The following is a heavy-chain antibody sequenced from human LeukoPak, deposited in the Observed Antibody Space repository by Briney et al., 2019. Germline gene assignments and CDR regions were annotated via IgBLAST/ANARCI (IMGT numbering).Heavy chain of an antibody. CDR1: GYTFTSYY. D-gene: IGHD3-3*01. Sequence: GASVKVSCKASGYTFTSYYMHWVRQAPGQGLEWMGIINPSGGSTSYAQKFQGRVTMTRDTSTSTVYMELSSLRSEDTAVYYCARGGDVLRFLEWSPFDYWGQGTLVTVSS. CDR3: ARGGDVLRFLEWSPFDY. J-gene: IGHJ4*02. V-gene: IGHV1-46*01. CDR2: INPSGGST.